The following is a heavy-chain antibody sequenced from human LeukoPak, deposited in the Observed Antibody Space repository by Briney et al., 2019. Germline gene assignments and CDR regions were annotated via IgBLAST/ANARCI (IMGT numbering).Heavy chain of an antibody. V-gene: IGHV3-30*18. CDR2: ISYDGTNE. J-gene: IGHJ4*02. D-gene: IGHD3-10*01. CDR1: GFTFSTYG. Sequence: PGRSLRLSCAASGFTFSTYGMHWVRRAPGKGLEWVAVISYDGTNEYYADSVKGRFTISRDNSKNTLYLQMNSLRAEDTAVYSCAKDLKAGSGSYYKGPVRYWGQGTLVTVSS. CDR3: AKDLKAGSGSYYKGPVRY.